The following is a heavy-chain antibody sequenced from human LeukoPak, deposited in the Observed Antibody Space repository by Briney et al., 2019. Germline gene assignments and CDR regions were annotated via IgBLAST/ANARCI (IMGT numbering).Heavy chain of an antibody. CDR3: ARVIVGPKEYDAFDI. CDR1: GYTFTSYA. J-gene: IGHJ3*02. D-gene: IGHD1-26*01. CDR2: INAGNGNT. V-gene: IGHV1-3*01. Sequence: ASVKVSCKASGYTFTSYAMHWVRQAPGQRLEWMGWINAGNGNTKYSQKFQGRVTITRDTSASTAYMELRSLRSDDTAVYYCARVIVGPKEYDAFDIWGQGTMVTVSS.